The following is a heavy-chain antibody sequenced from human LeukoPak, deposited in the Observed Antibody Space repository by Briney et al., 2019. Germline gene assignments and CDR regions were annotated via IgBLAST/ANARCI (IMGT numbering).Heavy chain of an antibody. CDR2: IYSGGST. V-gene: IGHV3-53*01. J-gene: IGHJ4*02. Sequence: GGSLRLSCAASGFTVSSNYMSWVRQAPGKGLEWASVIYSGGSTSYADSVKGRFIISRDNSKNTLYLQMNGLRAEDTAVYYCARDQAATPRGFFDYWGQGALVTVSS. CDR3: ARDQAATPRGFFDY. CDR1: GFTVSSNY. D-gene: IGHD6-25*01.